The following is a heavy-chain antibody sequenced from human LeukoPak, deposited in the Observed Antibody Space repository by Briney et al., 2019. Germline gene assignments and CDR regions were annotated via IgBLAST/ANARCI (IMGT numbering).Heavy chain of an antibody. D-gene: IGHD4-11*01. Sequence: SEILSLTCIVSGGSISSSSYYWDWIRQSPGKGLEWIGTIYYSGSTDYNPSLKSRVTMSVETSKNQFSLKLSSVTAADPAVYYCARNISTVANGARYNWFDPWGQGTLVTVSS. J-gene: IGHJ5*02. CDR1: GGSISSSSYY. CDR3: ARNISTVANGARYNWFDP. V-gene: IGHV4-39*01. CDR2: IYYSGST.